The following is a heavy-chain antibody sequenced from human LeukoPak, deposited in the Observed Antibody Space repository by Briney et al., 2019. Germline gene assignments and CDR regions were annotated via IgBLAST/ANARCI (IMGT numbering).Heavy chain of an antibody. J-gene: IGHJ5*02. CDR2: INPSGGST. V-gene: IGHV1-46*01. D-gene: IGHD5-24*01. Sequence: GASVKVSCKASGYTFSSYYVHWVRQAPGQGLEWMGIINPSGGSTSYAQKFQGRVTMTRDTSTTTVYLDLSSLRSEDTAVYYCTRGGYSRSWSEFDPWGQGTLVTVSS. CDR3: TRGGYSRSWSEFDP. CDR1: GYTFSSYY.